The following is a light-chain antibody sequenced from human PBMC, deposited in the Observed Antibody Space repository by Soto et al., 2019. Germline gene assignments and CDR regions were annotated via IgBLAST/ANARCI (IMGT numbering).Light chain of an antibody. CDR1: SSDVGGYNY. J-gene: IGLJ1*01. V-gene: IGLV2-8*01. Sequence: QSALTQPPSASGSPGQSVTISCTGTSSDVGGYNYVSWYQQHPGKAPKLIIYEVTKRPSGVPDRFSGSKSGNTASLTVSGLQAEDEADYCCRSYSGSNNYVFGPGTKLTVL. CDR2: EVT. CDR3: RSYSGSNNYV.